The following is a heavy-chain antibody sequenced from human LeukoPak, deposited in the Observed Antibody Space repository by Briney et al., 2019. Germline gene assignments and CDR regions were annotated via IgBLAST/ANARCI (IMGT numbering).Heavy chain of an antibody. CDR1: GFTFSSYS. Sequence: GGSLRLSCAASGFTFSSYSINWVRQAPGKGLEWVSSISSSSSYIYYADSVKGRFTISRDNAKNSLYLQMNSLRAEDTAVYYCARDLASHYDSSGYCNYWGQGTLVTVSS. D-gene: IGHD3-22*01. CDR3: ARDLASHYDSSGYCNY. V-gene: IGHV3-21*01. CDR2: ISSSSSYI. J-gene: IGHJ4*02.